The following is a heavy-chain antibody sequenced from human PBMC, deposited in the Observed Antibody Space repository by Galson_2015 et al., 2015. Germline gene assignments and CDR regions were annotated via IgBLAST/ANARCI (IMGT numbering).Heavy chain of an antibody. Sequence: SLRLSCAASGFNFSDHYMDWVRRAPGKGLEWVGRIRRKANRYTTEYAASVKGRFTISRDDSKNTLYLQMNSLKTEDTAVYYCTTYSSGEAWGQGTLVTVSS. CDR3: TTYSSGEA. J-gene: IGHJ4*02. CDR2: IRRKANRYTT. D-gene: IGHD6-19*01. V-gene: IGHV3-72*01. CDR1: GFNFSDHY.